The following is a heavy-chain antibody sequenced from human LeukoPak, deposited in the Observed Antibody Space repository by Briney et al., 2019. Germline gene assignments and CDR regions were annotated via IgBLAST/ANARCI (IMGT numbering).Heavy chain of an antibody. Sequence: GRSLRLSCTASGVTFGDYAMIWVRQAPGKGLEWVGFITSKAYGGTTEYAASVKGRFTISRDDSKSIAYLQMTSLRTEDTAVYYCTRDMIYTFHYWGQGTLVTVSS. CDR3: TRDMIYTFHY. CDR1: GVTFGDYA. V-gene: IGHV3-49*04. CDR2: ITSKAYGGTT. D-gene: IGHD3-16*01. J-gene: IGHJ4*02.